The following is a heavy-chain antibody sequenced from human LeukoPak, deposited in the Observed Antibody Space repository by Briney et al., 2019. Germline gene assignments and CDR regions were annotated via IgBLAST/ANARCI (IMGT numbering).Heavy chain of an antibody. Sequence: GGSLRLSCAASGFTFDDYAIHWVRQIPGKGLEWVSGISANGGTIGYADSVKGRFTISRDNAKNSLYLQMNSLRAEDTAFYYCAKLSGYSYDYFDYWGQGTLVTVSS. V-gene: IGHV3-9*01. CDR1: GFTFDDYA. D-gene: IGHD5-18*01. J-gene: IGHJ4*02. CDR2: ISANGGTI. CDR3: AKLSGYSYDYFDY.